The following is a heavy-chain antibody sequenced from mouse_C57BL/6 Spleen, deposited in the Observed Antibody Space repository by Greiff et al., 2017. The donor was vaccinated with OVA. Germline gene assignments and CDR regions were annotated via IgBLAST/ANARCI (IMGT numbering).Heavy chain of an antibody. D-gene: IGHD3-2*02. Sequence: EVQLQQSGPELVKPGASVKISCKASGYTFTDYYMNWVKQSHGKSLEWIGDINPNNGGTSYNQKFKGKATLTVDKSSSTAYMELRSLTSEDSAVYYCARPNSGYYFDYWGQGTTLTVSS. CDR3: ARPNSGYYFDY. CDR1: GYTFTDYY. V-gene: IGHV1-26*01. CDR2: INPNNGGT. J-gene: IGHJ2*01.